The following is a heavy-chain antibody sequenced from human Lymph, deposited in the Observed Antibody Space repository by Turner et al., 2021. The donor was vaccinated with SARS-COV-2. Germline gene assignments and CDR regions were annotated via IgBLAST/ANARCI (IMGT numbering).Heavy chain of an antibody. Sequence: QVQLVASGGGVAQPGRSLRLSCSASGFTFSTYAIYWVRQAPGKGLEWVEVISYDGSNKYYADSVKGRFTISRDNSKNTLYLQMNSLRAEDTAVYYCARYASGGYFYYGMDVWGQGTTVTVSS. J-gene: IGHJ6*02. CDR2: ISYDGSNK. CDR1: GFTFSTYA. V-gene: IGHV3-30*04. D-gene: IGHD3-10*01. CDR3: ARYASGGYFYYGMDV.